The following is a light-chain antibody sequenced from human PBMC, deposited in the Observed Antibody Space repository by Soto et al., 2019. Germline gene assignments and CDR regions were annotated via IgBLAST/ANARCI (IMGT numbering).Light chain of an antibody. Sequence: QSVLTQPPSASGTPGQRVTISCSGRRSNIGSNAVNWYQQLPGMAPKLLIYGNNQRPSGVPDRFSGSKSGASASLAIGGLQSDDEADYYCATWDDSLNGPVFGGGTKVTVL. V-gene: IGLV1-44*01. CDR1: RSNIGSNA. J-gene: IGLJ3*02. CDR3: ATWDDSLNGPV. CDR2: GNN.